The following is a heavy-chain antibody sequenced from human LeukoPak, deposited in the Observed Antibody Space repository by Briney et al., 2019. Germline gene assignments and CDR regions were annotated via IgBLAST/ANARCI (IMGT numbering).Heavy chain of an antibody. J-gene: IGHJ1*01. CDR1: GGTFTSYY. Sequence: ASVKVSCKASGGTFTSYYMHWVRQAPGQGLEWMGIINPSGGSTSYAQKFQGRVTMTRDTSISTAYMELSRLRSDDTAVYYCARGYAGKSFKYFQHWGQGTLVTVSS. CDR3: ARGYAGKSFKYFQH. V-gene: IGHV1-46*01. CDR2: INPSGGST. D-gene: IGHD2-2*01.